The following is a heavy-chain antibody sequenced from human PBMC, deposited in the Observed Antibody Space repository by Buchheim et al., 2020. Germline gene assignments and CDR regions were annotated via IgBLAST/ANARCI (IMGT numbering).Heavy chain of an antibody. D-gene: IGHD1-14*01. CDR3: ARDSPAPEGMDV. CDR1: GYTFTSYY. V-gene: IGHV1-46*01. CDR2: INPSGGST. Sequence: QVQLVQSGAEVKKPGASVKVSCKASGYTFTSYYMHWVRQAPGQGLEWMGIINPSGGSTSYAQKFQGRVTMTRDTSTSTVYLKLSGLRSEYTALYYCARDSPAPEGMDVWGQGTT. J-gene: IGHJ6*02.